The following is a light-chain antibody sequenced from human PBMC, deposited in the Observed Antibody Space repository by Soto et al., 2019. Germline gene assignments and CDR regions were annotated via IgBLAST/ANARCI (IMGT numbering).Light chain of an antibody. J-gene: IGKJ2*01. V-gene: IGKV2-30*02. CDR3: MQGSHWPYT. Sequence: DVVLTQSPLSLPVTLGQTASISCRSSQSLVHSDGIFYLNWFEQRPGQSPRRLIYKVSNRDYGAPDRCSGSGSGTDLTLEISRVEAEDVEVYYCMQGSHWPYTFGQGNKLEIK. CDR1: QSLVHSDGIFY. CDR2: KVS.